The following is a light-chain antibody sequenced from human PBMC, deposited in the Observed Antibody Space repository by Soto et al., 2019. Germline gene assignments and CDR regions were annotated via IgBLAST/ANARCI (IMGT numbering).Light chain of an antibody. V-gene: IGKV3-15*01. CDR3: QQYNDWPPT. Sequence: EVVMTQSPATLSVSPGERVTLSCRASQSISGNLAWYQLKAGQTPRLLVYGASTRATVFAVKFSGRGSGTEFTLTISDLQSEDFAVYFCQQYNDWPPTFGKGINVEIK. CDR1: QSISGN. CDR2: GAS. J-gene: IGKJ1*01.